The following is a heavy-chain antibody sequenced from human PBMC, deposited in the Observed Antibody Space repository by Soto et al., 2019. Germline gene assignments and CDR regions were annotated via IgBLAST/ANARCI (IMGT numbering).Heavy chain of an antibody. Sequence: QLQLQESGPGLVKPSETLSLTCTVSGGSISSSSYYWGWIRQPPGKGLEWIGSIYYSGSTYYNPSLKSRVTISVDTSKNQCSLKLSSVTAADTAVYYCARHSTSSGDYYYYGMDVWGQGTTVTVSS. V-gene: IGHV4-39*01. CDR1: GGSISSSSYY. D-gene: IGHD2-2*01. CDR3: ARHSTSSGDYYYYGMDV. J-gene: IGHJ6*02. CDR2: IYYSGST.